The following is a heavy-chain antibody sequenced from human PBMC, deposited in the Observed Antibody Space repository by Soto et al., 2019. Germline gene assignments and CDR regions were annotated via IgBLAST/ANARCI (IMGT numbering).Heavy chain of an antibody. CDR3: ARDSSPSCAFFDY. J-gene: IGHJ4*02. V-gene: IGHV3-33*01. CDR2: IWYDGSNK. D-gene: IGHD2-2*01. CDR1: GFTFSSYG. Sequence: QVQLVESGGGVVQPGRSLRLSCAASGFTFSSYGMHWVRQAPGKGLEWVAVIWYDGSNKYYADSVKGRFTISRDNSKNTLSLQMNSLRAKDTAVYYCARDSSPSCAFFDYWGQGTMVTVSS.